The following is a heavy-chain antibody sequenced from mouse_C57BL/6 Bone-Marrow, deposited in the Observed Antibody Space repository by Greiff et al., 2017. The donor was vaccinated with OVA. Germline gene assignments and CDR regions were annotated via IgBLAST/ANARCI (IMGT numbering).Heavy chain of an antibody. CDR1: GFTFSSYA. CDR2: ISDGGSYT. CDR3: ARERNDYGYIDY. V-gene: IGHV5-4*01. D-gene: IGHD2-4*01. Sequence: EVQRVESGGGLVKPGGSLKLSCAASGFTFSSYAMSWVRQTPEKRLEWVATISDGGSYTYYPANVKGRFTISRDNANNNLYLQMSKLKSEDTAMYYWARERNDYGYIDYWGQGTTLTVSS. J-gene: IGHJ2*01.